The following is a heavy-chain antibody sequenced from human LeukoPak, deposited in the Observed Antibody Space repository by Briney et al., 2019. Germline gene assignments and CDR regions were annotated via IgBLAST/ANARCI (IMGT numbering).Heavy chain of an antibody. CDR2: IYHSGST. D-gene: IGHD2-2*01. CDR1: GYSISSGYY. J-gene: IGHJ5*02. Sequence: SETLSLTCAVSGYSISSGYYWGWIRQPPGKGLEWIGSIYHSGSTYHNPSLKSRVTISVDTSKNQFSLKLSSVTAADTAVYYCARGGIVVVPAADNWFDPWGQGTLVTVSS. CDR3: ARGGIVVVPAADNWFDP. V-gene: IGHV4-38-2*01.